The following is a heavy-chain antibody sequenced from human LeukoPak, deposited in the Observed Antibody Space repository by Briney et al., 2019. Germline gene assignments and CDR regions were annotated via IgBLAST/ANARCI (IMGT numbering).Heavy chain of an antibody. CDR2: ISAYNGNT. Sequence: ASVKVSCKASGYTFTSYGISWVRQAPGQGLEWMGWISAYNGNTNYAQKLQGRVTMTTDTSTSTAYMELRSLRSDDTAVYYCARSPDYYDSSWFDPWGQGTLVTVSS. D-gene: IGHD3-22*01. CDR1: GYTFTSYG. V-gene: IGHV1-18*01. J-gene: IGHJ5*02. CDR3: ARSPDYYDSSWFDP.